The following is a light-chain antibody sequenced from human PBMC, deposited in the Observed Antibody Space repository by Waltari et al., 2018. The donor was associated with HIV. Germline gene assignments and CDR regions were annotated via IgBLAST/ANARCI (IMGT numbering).Light chain of an antibody. CDR3: AAWDDSLSGVV. J-gene: IGLJ2*01. Sequence: QSVLTQPPSASGTPAQWVPIACSGSSSNLGMNYVYWYQQLPEPDPKPLSYRTNQRPSGVRDRFSGSKAGTSASLAISGLRSEDEGDYSCAAWDDSLSGVVFGGGTKLTVL. CDR2: RTN. CDR1: SSNLGMNY. V-gene: IGLV1-47*01.